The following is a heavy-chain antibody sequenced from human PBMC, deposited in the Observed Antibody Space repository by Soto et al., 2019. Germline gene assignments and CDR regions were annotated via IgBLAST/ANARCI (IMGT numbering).Heavy chain of an antibody. V-gene: IGHV4-31*03. CDR3: ASGGGRAAAGRFDP. CDR2: IYYSGST. Sequence: TCTVSGGSISSGGYYWSWIRQHPGKGLEWIGYIYYSGSTYYNPSLKSRVTISVDTSKNQFSLKLSSVTAADTAVYYCASGGGRAAAGRFDPWGQGTLVTVSS. D-gene: IGHD2-21*01. J-gene: IGHJ5*02. CDR1: GGSISSGGYY.